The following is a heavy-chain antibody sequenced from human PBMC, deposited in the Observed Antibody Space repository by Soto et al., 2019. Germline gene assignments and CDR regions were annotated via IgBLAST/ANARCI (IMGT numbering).Heavy chain of an antibody. Sequence: GGSLRLSCAASGFTFDDYAMHWVRQAPGKGLEWVSGISWNSGSIGYADSVKGRFTISRDNAKNSLYLQMNSLRAEDTALYYCAKGSGVRGVIIPPFDYWGQGTLVTVSS. CDR2: ISWNSGSI. V-gene: IGHV3-9*01. D-gene: IGHD3-10*01. CDR1: GFTFDDYA. CDR3: AKGSGVRGVIIPPFDY. J-gene: IGHJ4*02.